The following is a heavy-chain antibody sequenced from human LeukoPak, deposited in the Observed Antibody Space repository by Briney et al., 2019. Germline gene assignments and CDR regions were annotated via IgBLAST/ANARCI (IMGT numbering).Heavy chain of an antibody. V-gene: IGHV3-30-3*01. J-gene: IGHJ3*02. Sequence: GRSLRLSCAASGFTFSTYAMHWVRQAPGKGPEWVSVISYDGTTKYHADSVKGRFTISRDNSKNTLYLQMNTLSAEDTAVYYCARVRIVGSTYDAFDIWGQGTMVTVSS. D-gene: IGHD1-26*01. CDR3: ARVRIVGSTYDAFDI. CDR1: GFTFSTYA. CDR2: ISYDGTTK.